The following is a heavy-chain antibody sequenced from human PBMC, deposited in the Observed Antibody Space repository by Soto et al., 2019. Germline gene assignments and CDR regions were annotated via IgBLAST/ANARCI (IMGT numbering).Heavy chain of an antibody. CDR3: AARFASGGWYYGAFDI. J-gene: IGHJ4*02. D-gene: IGHD6-19*01. CDR2: MSGDGGRT. CDR1: GFTFSSYA. Sequence: GGSLRLSCAASGFTFSSYAMNWVRQAPGKGLEWVSGMSGDGGRTYYADSVKGRFTISRDNFKNTLFLQMNSLRAEDTAVYYCAARFASGGWYYGAFDIWGQGTLVTVSS. V-gene: IGHV3-23*01.